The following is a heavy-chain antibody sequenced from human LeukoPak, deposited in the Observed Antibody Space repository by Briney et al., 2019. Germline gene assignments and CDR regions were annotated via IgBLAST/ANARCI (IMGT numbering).Heavy chain of an antibody. V-gene: IGHV4-39*02. Sequence: SETLSLTCTVSGGPISSSSYYWGWIRQPPGKGLEWIGSIYYSGSTYYNPSLKSRVTISVDTSKNQFSLELSSVTAADTAVYYCAREGVGATLPDYWGQGTLVTVSS. CDR1: GGPISSSSYY. CDR2: IYYSGST. D-gene: IGHD1-26*01. J-gene: IGHJ4*02. CDR3: AREGVGATLPDY.